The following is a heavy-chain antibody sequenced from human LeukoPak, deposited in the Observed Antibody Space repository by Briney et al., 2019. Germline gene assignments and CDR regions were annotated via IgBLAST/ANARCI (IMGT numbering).Heavy chain of an antibody. Sequence: ASVKVSCKASGYTFTSYYMHWVRQAPGQGLEWMGIINPSGGSTSYAQKFQSRVTMTRDTSTSTAYMELSSLRSDDTAVYYCARRLGTGTTLGYWGQGTLVTVSS. D-gene: IGHD1-1*01. V-gene: IGHV1-46*01. J-gene: IGHJ4*02. CDR1: GYTFTSYY. CDR3: ARRLGTGTTLGY. CDR2: INPSGGST.